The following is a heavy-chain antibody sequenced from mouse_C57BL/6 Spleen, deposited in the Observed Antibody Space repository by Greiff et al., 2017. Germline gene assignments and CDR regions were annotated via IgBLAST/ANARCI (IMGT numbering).Heavy chain of an antibody. CDR2: IYPSDSET. CDR3: ARTSYGYDAMDY. Sequence: QVQLKQSGAELVRPGSSVKLSCKAFGYTFTSYWMDWVKQRPGQGREWIGNIYPSDSETHYNEKFKDKAKLTVDKSSSTAYMQLSNLTSEYSAVYYGARTSYGYDAMDYWGQGTSVTVSS. V-gene: IGHV1-61*01. D-gene: IGHD2-10*01. J-gene: IGHJ4*01. CDR1: GYTFTSYW.